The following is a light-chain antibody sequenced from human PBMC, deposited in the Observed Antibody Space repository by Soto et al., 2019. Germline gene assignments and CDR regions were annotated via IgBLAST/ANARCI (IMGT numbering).Light chain of an antibody. CDR1: QSLLDTNGKTY. CDR2: ERS. J-gene: IGKJ2*01. V-gene: IGKV2D-29*01. CDR3: MQHIQHPYT. Sequence: DIGLTQTPLSLSVTLGQPASISCRSSQSLLDTNGKTYLSWYLKKPGEPPHPLIYERSNRLSGVPDRFSASGSGTDFTLTISRVVAEDVAVFYCMQHIQHPYTFGRGTKLEIK.